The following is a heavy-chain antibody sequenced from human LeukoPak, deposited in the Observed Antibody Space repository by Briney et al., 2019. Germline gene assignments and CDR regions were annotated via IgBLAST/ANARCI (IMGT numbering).Heavy chain of an antibody. CDR2: ISWNSGSI. CDR1: GFTFDDYA. J-gene: IGHJ4*02. D-gene: IGHD6-19*01. Sequence: PGGSLRLSCAASGFTFDDYAMHWVRQAPGKGLEWVSGISWNSGSIGYAYSVKGRFTTSRDNAKNSLYLQMNSLRAEDTALYYCAKGSMEAVAAYFDYWGQGTLVTVSS. V-gene: IGHV3-9*01. CDR3: AKGSMEAVAAYFDY.